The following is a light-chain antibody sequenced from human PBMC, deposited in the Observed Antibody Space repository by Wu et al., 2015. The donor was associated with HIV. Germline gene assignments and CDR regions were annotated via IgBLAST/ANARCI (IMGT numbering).Light chain of an antibody. CDR3: QQYETSIT. J-gene: IGKJ5*01. V-gene: IGKV3-20*01. Sequence: DIVLTQSPGTLSLSPGERAILSCRASQSVRNNYLAWFQQKPGQAPRLLIYGVSSRATGIPARFSGSGSGTDFTLTITRLESEDFAVYYCQQYETSITFGQGTRPDI. CDR1: QSVRNNY. CDR2: GVS.